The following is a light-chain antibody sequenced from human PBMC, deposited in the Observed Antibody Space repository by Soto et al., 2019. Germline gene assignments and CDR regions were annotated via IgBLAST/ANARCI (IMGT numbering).Light chain of an antibody. CDR2: KAS. V-gene: IGKV1-5*03. CDR1: QSISSW. J-gene: IGKJ1*01. CDR3: QQYNTFSGT. Sequence: DIQMTQSPSTLSASVGDRVTITCRASQSISSWLAWYQQKPGKAPKLLIYKASSLESGVPSRFSGSGSGTEFMLTISSLQPDDFATYYCQQYNTFSGTFGQGTKVEMK.